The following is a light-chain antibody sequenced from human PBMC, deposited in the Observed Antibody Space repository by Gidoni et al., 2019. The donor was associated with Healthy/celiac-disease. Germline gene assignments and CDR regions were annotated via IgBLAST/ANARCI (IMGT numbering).Light chain of an antibody. CDR3: QQSYSTPYT. V-gene: IGKV1-39*01. CDR1: QSISSY. Sequence: IQLTQSPSSLSASVGDRVTITCRASQSISSYLNWYQQKPGKAPKLLSYDASSLQSGVPSRCSGSGSGTDLTITISSLQPEDFATNYCQQSYSTPYTFGQGTKLEIK. J-gene: IGKJ2*01. CDR2: DAS.